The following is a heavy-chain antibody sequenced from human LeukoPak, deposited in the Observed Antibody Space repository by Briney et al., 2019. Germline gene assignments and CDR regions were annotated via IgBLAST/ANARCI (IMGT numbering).Heavy chain of an antibody. Sequence: SETLSLTCTVSGGSISSYYWSWIRQPPGKGLEWIGYIYYSGNTNYNPSLKSRVTISVDTSKNQFSLKLSSVTAADTAVYYCAGGSSSSWYSFDYWGQGTLVTVSS. D-gene: IGHD6-13*01. CDR1: GGSISSYY. V-gene: IGHV4-59*08. CDR2: IYYSGNT. J-gene: IGHJ4*02. CDR3: AGGSSSSWYSFDY.